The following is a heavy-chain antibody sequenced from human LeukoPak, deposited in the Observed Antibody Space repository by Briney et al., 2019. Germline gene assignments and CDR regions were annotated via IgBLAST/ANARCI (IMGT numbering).Heavy chain of an antibody. CDR3: AKGNERGFGENYYYYYMDV. CDR1: GFTFSNHG. CDR2: ISPSGDIT. J-gene: IGHJ6*03. D-gene: IGHD3-10*01. V-gene: IGHV3-23*01. Sequence: PGGTLRLSCAASGFTFSNHGMDWVRQAPGKGLEWVSGISPSGDITYYADSVKGRFTISRDNSKNTLYLQMNSLRAEDTAVYYCAKGNERGFGENYYYYYMDVWGKGTTVTVSS.